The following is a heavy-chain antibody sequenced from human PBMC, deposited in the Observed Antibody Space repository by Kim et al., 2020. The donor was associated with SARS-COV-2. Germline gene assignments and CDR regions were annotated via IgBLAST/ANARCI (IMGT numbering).Heavy chain of an antibody. CDR2: VYWDDDK. CDR3: AHSSTSIVYFHH. D-gene: IGHD2-15*01. V-gene: IGHV2-5*02. J-gene: IGHJ1*01. CDR1: GFSLSTSGVS. Sequence: SGPTLVQPTQTLTLTCTFSGFSLSTSGVSVGWIRQPPGKALEWLALVYWDDDKRYSPSLKTRLTITKATSKNQVVLTLTSLDPVDTATYYCAHSSTSIVYFHHWGQGTLVTVSS.